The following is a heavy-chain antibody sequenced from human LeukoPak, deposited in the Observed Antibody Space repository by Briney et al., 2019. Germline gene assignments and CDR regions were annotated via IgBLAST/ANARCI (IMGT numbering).Heavy chain of an antibody. J-gene: IGHJ4*02. CDR1: GYTFTGYY. CDR2: INPNSGNT. V-gene: IGHV1-8*02. Sequence: ASVKVSCKASGYTFTGYYMHWVRQAPGQGLEWMGRINPNSGNTGYAQKFQGRVTMTRNTSISTAYMELSSLRSEDTAVYYCARVGGSGSYRRDYWGQGTLVTVSS. CDR3: ARVGGSGSYRRDY. D-gene: IGHD3-10*01.